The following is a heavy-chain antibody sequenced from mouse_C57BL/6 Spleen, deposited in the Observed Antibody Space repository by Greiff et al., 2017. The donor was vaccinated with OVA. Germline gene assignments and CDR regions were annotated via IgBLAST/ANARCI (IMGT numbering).Heavy chain of an antibody. D-gene: IGHD4-1*01. CDR1: GYTFTSYD. CDR2: IYPRDGST. Sequence: VQLQQSGPELVKPGASVKLSCKASGYTFTSYDFNWVKQRPGPGLVWFGWIYPRDGSTKYNEKFKGKATLTVDTSSSTAYMELHSLTSEDSAVYFCARDWDKPDYWGQGTTLTVSS. J-gene: IGHJ2*01. V-gene: IGHV1-85*01. CDR3: ARDWDKPDY.